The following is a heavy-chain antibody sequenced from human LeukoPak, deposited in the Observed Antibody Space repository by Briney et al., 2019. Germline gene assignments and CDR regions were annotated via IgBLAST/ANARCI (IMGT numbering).Heavy chain of an antibody. V-gene: IGHV3-53*04. D-gene: IGHD3-10*01. CDR1: GFTVSSNY. J-gene: IGHJ4*02. Sequence: AGGSLRLSCAASGFTVSSNYMSWVRQAPGKGQEWVSVIYSGGSTYYADSVKGRFTISRHNSKNTLYLQMNSLRAEDTAVYYCARGDGSGTFDYWGQGTLVTVSS. CDR2: IYSGGST. CDR3: ARGDGSGTFDY.